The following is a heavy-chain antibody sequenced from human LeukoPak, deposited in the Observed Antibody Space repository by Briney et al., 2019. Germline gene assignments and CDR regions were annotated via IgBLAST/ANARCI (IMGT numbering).Heavy chain of an antibody. CDR2: TSSSDDGT. Sequence: GGSLRLSCAASGFPLSSYAMSWVRQVPGKGLEWVSATSSSDDGTYHADSVRGRFTIYRDNFRNTLYLQMNRLRVEDAALYYCARHVVAVGFDYWGQGTLVTVSS. J-gene: IGHJ4*02. V-gene: IGHV3-23*01. CDR3: ARHVVAVGFDY. CDR1: GFPLSSYA. D-gene: IGHD3-22*01.